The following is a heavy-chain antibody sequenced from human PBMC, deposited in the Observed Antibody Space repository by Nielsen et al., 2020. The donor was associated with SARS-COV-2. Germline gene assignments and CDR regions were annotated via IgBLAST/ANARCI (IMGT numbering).Heavy chain of an antibody. D-gene: IGHD2-15*01. V-gene: IGHV3-23*01. Sequence: WIRQPPGKGLEWVSAISASGSRTYYSDSVKGRFTISRDFSKSTLYLQLNSLRAEDTAVYYCARDIMVGYCSGGSCYNYYYGMDVWGQGTTVTVSS. CDR2: ISASGSRT. CDR3: ARDIMVGYCSGGSCYNYYYGMDV. J-gene: IGHJ6*02.